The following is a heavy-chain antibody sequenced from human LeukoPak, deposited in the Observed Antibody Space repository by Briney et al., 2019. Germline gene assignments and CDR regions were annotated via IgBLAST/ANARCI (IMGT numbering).Heavy chain of an antibody. J-gene: IGHJ4*02. V-gene: IGHV4-59*01. CDR2: IYYSGST. CDR1: VGSISSYY. Sequence: SETLSLTRTVSVGSISSYYWSWMRQPPGKGLEWIGYIYYSGSTNYNPSLQSRVTISVDTSKNQFSLKLSSVTAADTAVYYCARETTVTYYFDYWGQGTLVTVSS. CDR3: ARETTVTYYFDY. D-gene: IGHD4-17*01.